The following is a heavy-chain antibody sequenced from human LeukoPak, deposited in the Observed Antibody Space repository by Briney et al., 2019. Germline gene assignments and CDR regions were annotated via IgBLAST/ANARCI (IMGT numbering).Heavy chain of an antibody. V-gene: IGHV3-21*01. CDR2: ISSSSSYI. Sequence: GGSLRLSCAASGFTFSSYSMNWVRQAPGKGLEWVSSISSSSSYIYYADSVKGRFTISRDNAKNSLYLQMNSLRVEDTAVYYCARTRPGSSSWHLGLDFWGQGTLVTVSS. J-gene: IGHJ4*02. D-gene: IGHD6-13*01. CDR1: GFTFSSYS. CDR3: ARTRPGSSSWHLGLDF.